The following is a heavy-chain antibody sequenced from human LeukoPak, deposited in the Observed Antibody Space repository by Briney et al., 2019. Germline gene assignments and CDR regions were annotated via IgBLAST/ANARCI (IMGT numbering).Heavy chain of an antibody. CDR2: INHNGST. Sequence: SETLSLTCAVYGGSFSGYYWSWIRQPPGKGLEWIGEINHNGSTNYNPSLKSRVTISVDTSKNQFSLKLSSVTAADTAVYYCAAYGSGVAGDYWGQGTLVTVSS. J-gene: IGHJ4*02. CDR3: AAYGSGVAGDY. CDR1: GGSFSGYY. V-gene: IGHV4-34*01. D-gene: IGHD3-10*01.